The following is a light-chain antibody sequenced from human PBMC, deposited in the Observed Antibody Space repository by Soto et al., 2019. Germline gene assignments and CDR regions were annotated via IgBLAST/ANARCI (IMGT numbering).Light chain of an antibody. V-gene: IGLV2-14*01. CDR3: SSYSGSTTSDV. CDR1: SSDVGNFNY. CDR2: EVT. Sequence: QSALTQPASVSGSPGQSISISCTTTSSDVGNFNYVSWYQQHPGRAPKLMIYEVTHRPSGVSNRFSGSKSGNTASLIISGLQADDEADYYCSSYSGSTTSDVFGIGTKVTVL. J-gene: IGLJ1*01.